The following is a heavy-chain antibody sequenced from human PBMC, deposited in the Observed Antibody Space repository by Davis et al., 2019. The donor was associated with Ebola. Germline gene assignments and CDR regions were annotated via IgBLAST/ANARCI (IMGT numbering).Heavy chain of an antibody. D-gene: IGHD3-16*02. J-gene: IGHJ4*02. CDR3: ARGDRDDYVWGSYRRYFDY. CDR1: GFTFSRNS. V-gene: IGHV3-48*04. Sequence: PGGSLRLSCVASGFTFSRNSMNWVRQAPGKGLEWVSYISSSSTTIYYADSVKGRFTISRDNAKNSLYLQMNSLRAEDTAVYYCARGDRDDYVWGSYRRYFDYWGQGTLVTVSS. CDR2: ISSSSTTI.